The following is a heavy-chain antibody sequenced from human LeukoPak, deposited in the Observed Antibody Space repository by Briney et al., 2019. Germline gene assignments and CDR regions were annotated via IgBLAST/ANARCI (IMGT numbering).Heavy chain of an antibody. CDR1: GFTFDDYA. D-gene: IGHD3-10*01. V-gene: IGHV3-9*03. CDR2: ISWNSGSV. CDR3: VKGIWRGWFGVGFDY. Sequence: GGSLRLSCAASGFTFDDYAMHWVRQAPGKGLEWVSGISWNSGSVGYADSVKGRFTISRDNAKNSLYLQMNSLRAEDMALYYCVKGIWRGWFGVGFDYWGQGTLVIVSS. J-gene: IGHJ4*02.